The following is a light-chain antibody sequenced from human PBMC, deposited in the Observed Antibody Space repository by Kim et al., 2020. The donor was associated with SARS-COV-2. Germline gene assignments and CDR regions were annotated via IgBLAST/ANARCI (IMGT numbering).Light chain of an antibody. CDR1: SLRSYY. Sequence: VALGQPVRITCQGDSLRSYYATWYQQRPRQAPVLVIYGRNNRPSGIPDRFSGSSSGNTASLTISGAQAEDEADFYCQSRDSGGDVLFGGGTQLTVL. J-gene: IGLJ2*01. CDR3: QSRDSGGDVL. V-gene: IGLV3-19*01. CDR2: GRN.